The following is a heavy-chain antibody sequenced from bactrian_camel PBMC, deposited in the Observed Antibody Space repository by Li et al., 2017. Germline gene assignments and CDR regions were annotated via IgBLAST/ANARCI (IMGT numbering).Heavy chain of an antibody. V-gene: IGHV3S1*01. Sequence: HVQLVESGGDSVQRGGSLRLSCVASGYTFNEHCMAWFRQAPGKEREGVASIHTSASSSRYGDSVKGRFTISRDNAKDTLYLQMNSLKIEDTAVYYCALGSSRQATMTARGKGTQVTVS. J-gene: IGHJ4*01. D-gene: IGHD3*01. CDR1: GYTFNEHC. CDR2: IHTSASSS.